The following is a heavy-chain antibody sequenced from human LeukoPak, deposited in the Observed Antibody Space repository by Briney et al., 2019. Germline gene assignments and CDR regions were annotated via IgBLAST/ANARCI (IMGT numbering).Heavy chain of an antibody. CDR3: ASGKGQWNDYYMDV. Sequence: GGSLRLSCAASEFTFSSYGMHWVRQAPGKGLEWVAFIQFDGSNKYYADSVKGRFTISRDNSKNTLYLQMNSLRAEDTAVYYCASGKGQWNDYYMDVWGKGTTVTVSS. CDR1: EFTFSSYG. CDR2: IQFDGSNK. D-gene: IGHD1-1*01. V-gene: IGHV3-30*02. J-gene: IGHJ6*03.